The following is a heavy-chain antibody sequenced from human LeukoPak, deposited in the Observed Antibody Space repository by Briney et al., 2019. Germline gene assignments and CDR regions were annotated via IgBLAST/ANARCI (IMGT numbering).Heavy chain of an antibody. Sequence: GGSLRLSCAASGFTFDGSAMHWVRQAPGKGLEWVSGISWNSGSIVYADSVKGRFTISRDNANNCLYLQMNSVRAEDTALYYCAKGPYGSGSFNWFDPWGQGTLVTVSS. J-gene: IGHJ5*02. CDR2: ISWNSGSI. D-gene: IGHD3-10*01. CDR1: GFTFDGSA. V-gene: IGHV3-9*01. CDR3: AKGPYGSGSFNWFDP.